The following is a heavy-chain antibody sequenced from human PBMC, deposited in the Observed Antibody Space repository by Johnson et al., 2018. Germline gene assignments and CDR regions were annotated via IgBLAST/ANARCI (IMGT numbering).Heavy chain of an antibody. J-gene: IGHJ3*01. Sequence: VQLVQSGGGLVQPGGSQRLRLPCAASGFTFSTSSMIWVRESPGQRLEWVSYISASSTTLHYADSVKGRLTISRDNSKNTLYLQINSLRAEDTAVYYCAKVRSMVAFRTDAFDLWGRGTMVTVSS. CDR3: AKVRSMVAFRTDAFDL. CDR1: GFTFSTSS. CDR2: ISASSTTL. V-gene: IGHV3-48*01. D-gene: IGHD2-15*01.